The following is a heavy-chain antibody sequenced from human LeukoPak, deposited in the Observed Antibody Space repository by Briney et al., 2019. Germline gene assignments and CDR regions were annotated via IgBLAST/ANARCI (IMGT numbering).Heavy chain of an antibody. J-gene: IGHJ4*02. CDR2: TSRYGEVT. Sequence: PGGSLRLSCAASGFTFTNYAMSWVRQTAGKGLEWVSSTSRYGEVTFYADSVKGRFTISRDNSKNTLYLQMNSLRAEDTAVYYCAKDSRFRRWMYWGQGTLVTVSS. CDR3: AKDSRFRRWMY. D-gene: IGHD2-2*03. CDR1: GFTFTNYA. V-gene: IGHV3-23*01.